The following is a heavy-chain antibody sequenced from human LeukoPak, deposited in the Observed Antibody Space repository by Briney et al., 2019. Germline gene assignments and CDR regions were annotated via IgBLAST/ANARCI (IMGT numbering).Heavy chain of an antibody. J-gene: IGHJ4*02. CDR2: INHSGST. CDR3: ATSSAYYDFRSGNFDY. CDR1: GGSFSGYY. V-gene: IGHV4-34*01. Sequence: SETLSLTCAVYGGSFSGYYWSWIRQPPGKGLEWIGEINHSGSTNYNPSLKSRVTISVDTSKNQFSLKLSSVTAADTAVYYCATSSAYYDFRSGNFDYWGQGTLVTVSS. D-gene: IGHD3-3*01.